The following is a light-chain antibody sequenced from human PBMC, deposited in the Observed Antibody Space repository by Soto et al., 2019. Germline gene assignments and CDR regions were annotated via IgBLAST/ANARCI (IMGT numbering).Light chain of an antibody. J-gene: IGKJ2*01. V-gene: IGKV3-20*01. CDR3: QQYDFSPPLYT. CDR1: QNVDNTY. CDR2: ATS. Sequence: EIVLTQSPGTLSLSPGETASLSCRASQNVDNTYLAWYQQKPGLPPTLLIYATSTRAAGIPDRFSGSGSGTDFTLTIDRLELEDFAVYYCQQYDFSPPLYTFGQGTKLVIK.